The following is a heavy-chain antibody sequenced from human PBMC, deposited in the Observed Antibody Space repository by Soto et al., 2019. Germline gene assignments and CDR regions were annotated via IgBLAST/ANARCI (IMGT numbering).Heavy chain of an antibody. Sequence: SETLSLTCTVSGGSISSGDYYWSWIRQPPGKGLEWIGYIYYSGSTYYNPSLKSRVTISVDTSKNQFSLKLSSVTAADTAVYYCARRPRLVGMDVWGQGTTVTVSS. V-gene: IGHV4-30-4*01. J-gene: IGHJ6*02. D-gene: IGHD5-12*01. CDR1: GGSISSGDYY. CDR2: IYYSGST. CDR3: ARRPRLVGMDV.